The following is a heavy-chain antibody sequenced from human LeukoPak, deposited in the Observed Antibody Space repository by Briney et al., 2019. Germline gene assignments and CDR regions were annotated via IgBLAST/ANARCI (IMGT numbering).Heavy chain of an antibody. CDR2: IYYSGST. V-gene: IGHV4-39*01. CDR1: GGSISSSSYY. J-gene: IGHJ4*02. CDR3: ARHVSGYSSGWFRPYYFDY. Sequence: PSETLSLTCTVSGGSISSSSYYWGWIRQPPGKGLEWIGSIYYSGSTYYNPSLKSRVTISVDTSKNQFSLKLSSVTAADTAVYYCARHVSGYSSGWFRPYYFDYWGQGTLVTVSS. D-gene: IGHD6-19*01.